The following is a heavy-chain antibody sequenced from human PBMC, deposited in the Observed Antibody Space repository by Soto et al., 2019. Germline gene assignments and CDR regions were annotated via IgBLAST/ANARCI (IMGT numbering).Heavy chain of an antibody. V-gene: IGHV3-23*01. CDR1: GFTFSSYA. CDR3: AKVTDYGDYGY. D-gene: IGHD4-17*01. Sequence: GESLKISCAASGFTFSSYAMSWVRQAPGKGLEWVSAISGSGGSTYYADSVKGRFTISRDNSKNTLYLQMNSLRAEDTAVYYCAKVTDYGDYGYWGQGTLVTVSS. J-gene: IGHJ4*02. CDR2: ISGSGGST.